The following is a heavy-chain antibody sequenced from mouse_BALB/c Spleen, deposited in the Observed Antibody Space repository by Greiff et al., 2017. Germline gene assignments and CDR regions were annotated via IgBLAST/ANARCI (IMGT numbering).Heavy chain of an antibody. D-gene: IGHD2-14*01. CDR3: ARSYRVGYFDY. CDR1: GYSITSDYA. J-gene: IGHJ2*01. V-gene: IGHV3-2*02. CDR2: ISYSGST. Sequence: DVKLVESGPGLVKPSQSLSLTCTVTGYSITSDYAWNWIRQFPGNKLEWMGYISYSGSTSYNPSLKSRISITRDTSKNQFFLQLNSVTTEDTATYYCARSYRVGYFDYWGQGTTLTVSS.